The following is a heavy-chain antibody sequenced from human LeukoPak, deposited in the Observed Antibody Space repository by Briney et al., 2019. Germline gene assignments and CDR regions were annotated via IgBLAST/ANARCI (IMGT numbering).Heavy chain of an antibody. V-gene: IGHV3-33*01. J-gene: IGHJ4*02. CDR2: IWYDGSNK. CDR3: ARDLDSPH. Sequence: GGSLRLSGAASGLTFSSYGLHGVGQAPGKGLEWVAVIWYDGSNKYYADSVKGRFTISRDNSKNTLYLQMNSLRAEDTAVYYCARDLDSPHWGQGTLVTVSS. CDR1: GLTFSSYG.